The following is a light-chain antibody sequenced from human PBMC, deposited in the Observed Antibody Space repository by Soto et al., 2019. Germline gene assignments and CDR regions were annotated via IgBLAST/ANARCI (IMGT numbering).Light chain of an antibody. CDR1: QSVSSN. J-gene: IGKJ2*01. CDR2: GAS. Sequence: EIVMTQSPATLSVSPGERATLSCRASQSVSSNLAWYLQKPGQAPSLLVYGASTRATGMPARFSGSGSGTEFTLTISSLQSEDFAVYYCQQYNNWPHTCGQGTKLEIK. CDR3: QQYNNWPHT. V-gene: IGKV3-15*01.